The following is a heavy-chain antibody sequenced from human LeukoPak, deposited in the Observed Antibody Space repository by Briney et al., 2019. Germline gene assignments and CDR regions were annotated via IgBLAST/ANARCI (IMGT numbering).Heavy chain of an antibody. V-gene: IGHV3-74*01. CDR3: ARGGSGYCSAGSCYPIDY. J-gene: IGHJ4*02. D-gene: IGHD2-15*01. CDR1: GFTFSSYW. Sequence: GGSLRLSCAASGFTFSSYWMHWVRQAPGKGLAWVSRINSDGSSTSYADSVKGRFTISRDNAKNTLYLQMNSLRAEDTAVYYSARGGSGYCSAGSCYPIDYWGQGTLVTVSS. CDR2: INSDGSST.